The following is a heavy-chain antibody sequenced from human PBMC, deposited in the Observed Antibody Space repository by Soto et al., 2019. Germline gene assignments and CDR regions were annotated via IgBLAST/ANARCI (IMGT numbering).Heavy chain of an antibody. J-gene: IGHJ5*02. CDR3: ARVSFDHFVHWFDP. Sequence: SQTLSLTCAISGDSVSSKTAAWNWIRQSPSRGLEWLGRTYFRSKWYNDYAISVKSRITINPDTSKNQFSLLLNSVTPEDSAVYYCARVSFDHFVHWFDPWGQGTLVTVSS. CDR1: GDSVSSKTAA. D-gene: IGHD3-9*01. CDR2: TYFRSKWYN. V-gene: IGHV6-1*01.